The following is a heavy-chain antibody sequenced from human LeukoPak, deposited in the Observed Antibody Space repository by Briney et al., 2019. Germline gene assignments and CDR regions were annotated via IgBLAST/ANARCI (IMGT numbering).Heavy chain of an antibody. J-gene: IGHJ4*02. CDR2: MNPNSGKS. CDR1: GYTFTSYD. V-gene: IGHV1-8*03. D-gene: IGHD3-3*01. CDR3: ARVGYDIWSGFPLDY. Sequence: ASVKVSCKASGYTFTSYDINWVRQAAGQGLEWMGWMNPNSGKSACAEEFQGRVTITRNTSISTAYMELSSLRAEDTAVYYCARVGYDIWSGFPLDYWGQGTLVTVSS.